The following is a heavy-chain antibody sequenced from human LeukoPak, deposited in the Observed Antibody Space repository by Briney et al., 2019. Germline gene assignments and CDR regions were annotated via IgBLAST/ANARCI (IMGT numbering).Heavy chain of an antibody. CDR3: ARLCIGTQLWQHAIDY. CDR1: GYTFTSYG. V-gene: IGHV1-18*01. D-gene: IGHD5-18*01. CDR2: ISAYNGNT. J-gene: IGHJ4*02. Sequence: ASVKVSCKASGYTFTSYGISWVRQAPGQALEWMGWISAYNGNTNYAQKLQGRVTMTTDTSTSTAYMELRSLRSDDTAVYYCARLCIGTQLWQHAIDYWGQGTLVTVSS.